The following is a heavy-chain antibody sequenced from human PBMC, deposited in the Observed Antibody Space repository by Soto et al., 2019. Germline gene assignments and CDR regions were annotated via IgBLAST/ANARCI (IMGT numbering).Heavy chain of an antibody. D-gene: IGHD3-16*01. V-gene: IGHV1-18*01. CDR1: GYTFTSYG. J-gene: IGHJ4*02. CDR3: GRGSWGELLCDD. CDR2: ISAYNGNT. Sequence: QVQLVQSGAEVKKPGASVKVSCKASGYTFTSYGISWVRQAPGQGLEWMGWISAYNGNTNYPQKLQGRVTMTTDTSTSTGYMELRSLRSDDTAVYYGGRGSWGELLCDDWGQGTLVTVSS.